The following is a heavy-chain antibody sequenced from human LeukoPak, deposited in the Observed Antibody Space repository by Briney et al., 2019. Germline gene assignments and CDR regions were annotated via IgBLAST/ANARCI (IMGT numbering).Heavy chain of an antibody. J-gene: IGHJ4*02. CDR3: AKDQTTVTRGVDY. CDR2: IRYDGSNK. D-gene: IGHD4-11*01. V-gene: IGHV3-30*02. Sequence: GGSLRLSCAASGFTFSSYGMHWVRQAPGKGLEWVAFIRYDGSNKYYADSVKGRFTISRDNSKNTLYLQMNSLRAEDTAVYYCAKDQTTVTRGVDYWGQGTLVTVSS. CDR1: GFTFSSYG.